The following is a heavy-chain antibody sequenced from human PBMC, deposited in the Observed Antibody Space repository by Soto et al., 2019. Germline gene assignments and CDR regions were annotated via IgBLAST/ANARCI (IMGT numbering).Heavy chain of an antibody. J-gene: IGHJ5*02. V-gene: IGHV1-69*08. D-gene: IGHD2-2*01. Sequence: QVQLVQSGAEVKKPGSSVKVSCKASGGTFSSYTISWVRQAPGQGLEWMGRIIPILGIANYAQKFQGRVTITADKSTRTAYMELSSLRSEETAVYYCARDFEGVVVPAATPGGDWFDPWGQGTLVTVSS. CDR1: GGTFSSYT. CDR3: ARDFEGVVVPAATPGGDWFDP. CDR2: IIPILGIA.